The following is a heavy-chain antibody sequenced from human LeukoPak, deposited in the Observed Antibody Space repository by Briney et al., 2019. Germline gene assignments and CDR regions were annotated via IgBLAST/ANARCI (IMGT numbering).Heavy chain of an antibody. CDR1: GFTFSSYS. D-gene: IGHD3-22*01. CDR2: ISSSSSYI. J-gene: IGHJ4*02. V-gene: IGHV3-21*01. CDR3: ARDRGNYYDSSSYSDY. Sequence: GGSLRLSCAASGFTFSSYSMNWVRQAPGKGLEWVSSISSSSSYIYYADSVKGRFTISRDNAKNSLYLQMNSLRAEDTAVYYCARDRGNYYDSSSYSDYWGQGTLVTVSS.